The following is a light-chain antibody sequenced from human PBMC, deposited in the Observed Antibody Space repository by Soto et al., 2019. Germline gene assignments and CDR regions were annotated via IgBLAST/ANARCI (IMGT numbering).Light chain of an antibody. CDR2: TDN. J-gene: IGLJ1*01. CDR1: SSNIGINT. CDR3: CSYAGSYTFV. Sequence: QSVLTQPPSASGTPGQRVTISCSGGSSNIGINTVNWYQQLPGTAPKVLIYTDNERPSGVPDRFSGSKSGTSASLAINGLQSEDEAQYYCCSYAGSYTFVFGSGTKVTVL. V-gene: IGLV1-44*01.